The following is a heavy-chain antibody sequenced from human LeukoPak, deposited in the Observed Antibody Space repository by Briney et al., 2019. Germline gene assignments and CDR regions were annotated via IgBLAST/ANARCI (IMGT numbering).Heavy chain of an antibody. CDR3: ASDGTGTDDY. CDR1: GYTFNNFG. D-gene: IGHD3/OR15-3a*01. Sequence: ASVRVSCKASGYTFNNFGINWVRQAPGQGLEWMGWISGNNDNSNYGQKFHCRFSVTTDSSTSTAYMELRDLRFDDTAVYYCASDGTGTDDYWGQGTLVTVSS. J-gene: IGHJ4*02. V-gene: IGHV1-18*01. CDR2: ISGNNDNS.